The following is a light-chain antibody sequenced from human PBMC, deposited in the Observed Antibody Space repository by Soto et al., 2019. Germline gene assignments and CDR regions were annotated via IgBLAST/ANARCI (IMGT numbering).Light chain of an antibody. Sequence: QSVLTQPPSVSAAPGQKVTISCSGSSSNIGNNYVSWYQQLPGTAPKLLIYDNNKRPSGIPDRFSGSKSGTSATLGITGLQTGDEADDYCGTWDSSLSAAVFGGGTQLTVL. CDR1: SSNIGNNY. J-gene: IGLJ7*01. V-gene: IGLV1-51*01. CDR2: DNN. CDR3: GTWDSSLSAAV.